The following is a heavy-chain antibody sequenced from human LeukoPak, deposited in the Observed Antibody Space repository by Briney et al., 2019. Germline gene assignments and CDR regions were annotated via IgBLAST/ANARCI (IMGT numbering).Heavy chain of an antibody. CDR2: IYYSGST. J-gene: IGHJ6*03. V-gene: IGHV4-59*01. CDR3: ARERPLYIGSYNYMDV. Sequence: SETLSLTCTVSGGSISSYYWSWIRQPPGKGLEWIGYIYYSGSTNYNPSLKRRVTIALDTSKNQFSLKLSSVTAADTAVYYCARERPLYIGSYNYMDVWGKGTTVTVSS. CDR1: GGSISSYY. D-gene: IGHD1-26*01.